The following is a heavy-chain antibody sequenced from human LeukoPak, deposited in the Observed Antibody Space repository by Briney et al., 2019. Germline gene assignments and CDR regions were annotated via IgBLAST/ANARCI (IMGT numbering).Heavy chain of an antibody. J-gene: IGHJ6*04. Sequence: GGSLRLSCAASRFTFSSYSMNWVRQAPGKGLEWVSSINSDSSSIYYADPVKGRFTISRDNAKNSLYLQMNSLRAEDTAVYYCAELGITMIGGVWGKGTTVTISS. CDR2: INSDSSSI. CDR3: AELGITMIGGV. CDR1: RFTFSSYS. D-gene: IGHD3-10*02. V-gene: IGHV3-21*01.